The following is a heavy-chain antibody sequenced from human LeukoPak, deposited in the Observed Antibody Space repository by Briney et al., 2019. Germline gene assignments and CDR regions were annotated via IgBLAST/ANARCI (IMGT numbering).Heavy chain of an antibody. J-gene: IGHJ4*02. CDR3: ASSMATITKFDY. D-gene: IGHD5-12*01. Sequence: PSETLSLTCTVSGGSISSGGYYWSWIRQHPGKGLEWIGYIYYSGSTYYNPSLKSRVTISVDTSKNQFSLKLSSVTAADTAVYYCASSMATITKFDYWGQGTLVTVSS. CDR2: IYYSGST. CDR1: GGSISSGGYY. V-gene: IGHV4-31*03.